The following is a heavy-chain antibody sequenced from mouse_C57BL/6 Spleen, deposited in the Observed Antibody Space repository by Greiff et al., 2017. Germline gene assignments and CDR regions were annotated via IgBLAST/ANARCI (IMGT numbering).Heavy chain of an antibody. CDR3: AREGYYGSRAGYFDY. D-gene: IGHD1-1*01. CDR1: GYAFTNYL. CDR2: INPGSGGT. J-gene: IGHJ2*01. Sequence: QVQLQQSGAELVRPGTSVKVSCKASGYAFTNYLIEWVKQRPGQGLEWIGVINPGSGGTYYNEKFKGKATLTADKSSSTAYMQLSSLASEDSAVYFCAREGYYGSRAGYFDYWGQGTTLTVSS. V-gene: IGHV1-54*01.